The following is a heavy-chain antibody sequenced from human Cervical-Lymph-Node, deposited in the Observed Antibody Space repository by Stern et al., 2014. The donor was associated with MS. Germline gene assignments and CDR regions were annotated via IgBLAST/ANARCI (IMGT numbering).Heavy chain of an antibody. CDR1: GITFSHSA. D-gene: IGHD5-18*01. CDR2: VVGFNGDV. J-gene: IGHJ5*02. CDR3: ASERYTYYDDQRPPGGFDP. Sequence: QMQLVQSGPEVKKPGTSVKVSCKASGITFSHSAIQWLRQARGQRPEWIRWVVGFNGDVNNAPRVQERVTITRDMSTSTVYMELRSLKSEDTAIYYCASERYTYYDDQRPPGGFDPWGQGTLVTVSS. V-gene: IGHV1-58*02.